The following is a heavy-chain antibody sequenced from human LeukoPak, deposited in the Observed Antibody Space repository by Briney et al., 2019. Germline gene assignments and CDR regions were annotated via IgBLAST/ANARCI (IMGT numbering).Heavy chain of an antibody. CDR3: ARESGWGLPHAFDF. CDR1: GFTFSSYP. J-gene: IGHJ3*01. V-gene: IGHV3-30-3*01. Sequence: GSLRLSCAASGFTFSSYPLHWVRQAPGKGLEWVTLISYDGSKIYYADSVKGRFTISRDNSKNTLYLQMNSLRAEDTAVYYCARESGWGLPHAFDFWGQGTMITVSS. D-gene: IGHD3-3*01. CDR2: ISYDGSKI.